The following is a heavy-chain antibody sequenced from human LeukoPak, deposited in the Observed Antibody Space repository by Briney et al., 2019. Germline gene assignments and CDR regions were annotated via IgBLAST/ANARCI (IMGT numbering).Heavy chain of an antibody. CDR3: ARPGPGTLSFSSGWSPFDY. V-gene: IGHV5-51*01. CDR2: IYPGDSDT. D-gene: IGHD6-19*01. CDR1: GYSFTSYW. Sequence: GESRKISCKGSGYSFTSYWIGWVRQMPGKGLEWMGIIYPGDSDTRYSPSFQGQVTISADKSISTAYLQWSSMKASDSAMYYCARPGPGTLSFSSGWSPFDYWGQGTL. J-gene: IGHJ4*02.